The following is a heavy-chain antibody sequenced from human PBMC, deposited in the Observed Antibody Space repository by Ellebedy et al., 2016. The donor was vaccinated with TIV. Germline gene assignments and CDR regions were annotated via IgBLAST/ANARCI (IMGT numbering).Heavy chain of an antibody. D-gene: IGHD3-22*01. J-gene: IGHJ3*01. CDR1: GGSISSYF. CDR3: ARHGPQWFDAFDL. CDR2: LYPTGTT. V-gene: IGHV4-4*07. Sequence: SETLSLTCTVSGGSISSYFWTWIRQPAGKGLEWIGRLYPTGTTTHNPSFKSRVTVSRDTSKDQFSLKLSSVTAADTAVYYCARHGPQWFDAFDLWGPGTLVTVSS.